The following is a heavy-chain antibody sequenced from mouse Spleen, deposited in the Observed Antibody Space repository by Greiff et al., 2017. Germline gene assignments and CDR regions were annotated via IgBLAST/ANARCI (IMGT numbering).Heavy chain of an antibody. CDR1: GYSFTDYN. Sequence: VQLQQSGPELVKPGASVKISCKASGYSFTDYNMNWVKQSNGKSLEWIGVINPNYGTTSYNQKFKGKATLTVDQSSSTAYMQLNSLTSEDSAVYYCARWSPRIGNYGFYAMDYWGQGTSVTVSS. D-gene: IGHD2-1*01. J-gene: IGHJ4*01. CDR2: INPNYGTT. CDR3: ARWSPRIGNYGFYAMDY. V-gene: IGHV1-39*01.